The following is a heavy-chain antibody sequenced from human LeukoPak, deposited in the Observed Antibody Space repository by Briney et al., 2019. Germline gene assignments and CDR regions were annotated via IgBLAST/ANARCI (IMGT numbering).Heavy chain of an antibody. Sequence: GGSLRLSCAASGFTFSSYWMHWVRQAPGKGLEWVSAISRSGGGTYYADSVKGRFTISRDNSKNTLYLQMNSLRAEDTAVYYCAKDGQYGDYWYYYMDVWGKGTTVTVSS. V-gene: IGHV3-23*01. CDR2: ISRSGGGT. CDR3: AKDGQYGDYWYYYMDV. CDR1: GFTFSSYW. D-gene: IGHD4-17*01. J-gene: IGHJ6*03.